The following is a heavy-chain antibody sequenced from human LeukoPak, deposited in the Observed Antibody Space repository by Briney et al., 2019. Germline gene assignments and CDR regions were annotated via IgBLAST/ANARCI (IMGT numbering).Heavy chain of an antibody. Sequence: SETLSLTCTVSGGSLSSSSYYWGWIRQPPGKGLEWIGSIYYSGSTYYNPSLKSRVTISVDTSKNQFSLKLSSVTAADTAVYYCATFRKALDYWGQGTLVTVSS. CDR2: IYYSGST. D-gene: IGHD1-14*01. J-gene: IGHJ4*02. CDR1: GGSLSSSSYY. V-gene: IGHV4-39*01. CDR3: ATFRKALDY.